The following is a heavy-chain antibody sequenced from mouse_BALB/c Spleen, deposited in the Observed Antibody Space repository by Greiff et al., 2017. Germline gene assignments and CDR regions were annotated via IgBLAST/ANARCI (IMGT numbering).Heavy chain of an antibody. CDR2: INPYNDGT. CDR3: ARGGWLLRYFDV. V-gene: IGHV1-14*01. CDR1: GYTFTSYV. Sequence: VQLQQSGPELVKPGASVKMSCKASGYTFTSYVMHWVKQKPGQGLEWIGYINPYNDGTKYNEKFKGKATLTSDESSSTAYMELSSLTSEDYAVYYCARGGWLLRYFDVWGAGTTVTVSS. D-gene: IGHD2-3*01. J-gene: IGHJ1*01.